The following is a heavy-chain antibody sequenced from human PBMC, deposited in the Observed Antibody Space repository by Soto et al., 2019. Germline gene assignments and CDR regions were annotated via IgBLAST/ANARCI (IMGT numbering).Heavy chain of an antibody. Sequence: QVQLVQSGAEVRKPGASVKVSCKASGYTSTSSGISWLRQAPGQGLEWMGWISTYNGDTNDAPKFQDRVTMTIDRSSSTAYMELRSLRSDDAAVYYCARAGAAPYYYYGMDVWGQGTRVTVSS. CDR3: ARAGAAPYYYYGMDV. V-gene: IGHV1-18*01. CDR2: ISTYNGDT. D-gene: IGHD2-15*01. J-gene: IGHJ6*02. CDR1: GYTSTSSG.